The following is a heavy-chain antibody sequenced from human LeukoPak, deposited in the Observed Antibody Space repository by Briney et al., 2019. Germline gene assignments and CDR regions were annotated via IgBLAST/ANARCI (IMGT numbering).Heavy chain of an antibody. J-gene: IGHJ5*02. CDR1: GFSVRNNY. Sequence: GGSLRLSCVVSGFSVRNNYVSWVRQAPGKGLEWVSGISGSGGSTYYADSVKGRFTISRDNSKNTLYLQMNSLRAEDTAVYYCAKSSGWRPDWFDPWGQGTLVTVSS. V-gene: IGHV3-23*01. CDR3: AKSSGWRPDWFDP. CDR2: ISGSGGST. D-gene: IGHD6-19*01.